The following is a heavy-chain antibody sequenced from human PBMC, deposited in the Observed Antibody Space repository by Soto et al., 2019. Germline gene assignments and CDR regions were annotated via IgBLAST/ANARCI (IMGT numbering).Heavy chain of an antibody. CDR2: IIPLFGTT. CDR1: GGTFSSHA. V-gene: IGHV1-69*13. J-gene: IGHJ6*02. CDR3: ARGTVTGSEYNYYYYGMDV. Sequence: ASVKVSCKASGGTFSSHAIDWVRQAPGQGLDWMGGIIPLFGTTNYAQKLQGRVKLTADESTRTAYMELSTLTSEDTAVYYCARGTVTGSEYNYYYYGMDVWGQGTTVTVSS. D-gene: IGHD1-1*01.